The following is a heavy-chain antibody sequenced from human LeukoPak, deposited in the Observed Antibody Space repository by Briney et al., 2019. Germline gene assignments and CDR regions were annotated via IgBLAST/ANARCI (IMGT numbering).Heavy chain of an antibody. CDR1: GYTFTGYY. J-gene: IGHJ5*02. CDR3: AREVGYSSSWFGRFDP. V-gene: IGHV1-2*06. CDR2: SNSNSGST. D-gene: IGHD6-13*01. Sequence: ASVKVSCKASGYTFTGYYIHWVRQAPGQGLEWMGRSNSNSGSTNYAQKFQGRVTMTRDTSASTVYMELSRLRSDDTAVYYCAREVGYSSSWFGRFDPWGEGTLVTVSS.